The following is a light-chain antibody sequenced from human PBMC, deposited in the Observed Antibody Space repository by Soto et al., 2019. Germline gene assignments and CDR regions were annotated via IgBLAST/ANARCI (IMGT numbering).Light chain of an antibody. Sequence: EIVLTQSPGTLSLSPGERATLSSRASQSVSNNYLAWYQQKPGQAPRLLIYGASNRATGIPDRFSGSGSGTDFTLTISSLQSEDFAVYYCQQYDNWPITFGQGTRLEIK. CDR3: QQYDNWPIT. CDR2: GAS. J-gene: IGKJ5*01. V-gene: IGKV3-20*01. CDR1: QSVSNNY.